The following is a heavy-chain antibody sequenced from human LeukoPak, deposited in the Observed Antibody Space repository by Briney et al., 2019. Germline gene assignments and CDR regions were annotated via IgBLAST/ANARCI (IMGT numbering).Heavy chain of an antibody. CDR1: GFTFSNAW. CDR3: TTAGYSNYFYYYYGVDV. V-gene: IGHV3-15*01. CDR2: IKSKTDGGTT. Sequence: GGSLRLSCAASGFTFSNAWMSWVRQAPGKGLEWVGRIKSKTDGGTTDYAAPVKGRFTISRDDSKNTLYLQMNSLKTEDTAVYYCTTAGYSNYFYYYYGVDVWGQGTTVTVSS. D-gene: IGHD4-11*01. J-gene: IGHJ6*02.